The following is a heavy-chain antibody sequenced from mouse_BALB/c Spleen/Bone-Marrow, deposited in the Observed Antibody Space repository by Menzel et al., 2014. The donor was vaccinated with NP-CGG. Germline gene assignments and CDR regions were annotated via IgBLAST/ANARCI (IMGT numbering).Heavy chain of an antibody. D-gene: IGHD2-2*01. CDR1: GYTFTEYT. J-gene: IGHJ3*01. CDR2: INPNNGGT. Sequence: VQLQQSGPEVVKPGASVRISCKTSGYTFTEYTMHWVKQSHGKSLEWIGGINPNNGGTTYNQKFKGKATLTVDKSSSTAYMELRSLTSEDSAVYYCARSYGYERSWFAYWGQGTLVTVSA. V-gene: IGHV1-18*01. CDR3: ARSYGYERSWFAY.